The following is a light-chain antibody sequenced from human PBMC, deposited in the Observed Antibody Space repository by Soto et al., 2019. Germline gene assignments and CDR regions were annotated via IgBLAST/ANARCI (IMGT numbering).Light chain of an antibody. CDR2: DVS. CDR3: SSYSTSSALV. Sequence: QSVLTQPASVSGSPGQSITISCAGPSADIGAFNYVSWYQHHPGKAPKLLIYDVSDRPSGVSTRFSASKSANTASLTLSGLQADDEADYYCSSYSTSSALVFGGGTKLTVL. J-gene: IGLJ2*01. CDR1: SADIGAFNY. V-gene: IGLV2-14*03.